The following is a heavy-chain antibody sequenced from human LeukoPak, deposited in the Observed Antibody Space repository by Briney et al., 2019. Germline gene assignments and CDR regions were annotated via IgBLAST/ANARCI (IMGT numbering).Heavy chain of an antibody. Sequence: SVNVSCKASGGTFSSYAISWVRQAPGQGLEWMGGIIPIFGTANYAQKFQGRVTITTDESTSTAHMELSSLRSEDTAVYYCARGSGSSIAASIDYWGQGTLVTVSS. D-gene: IGHD6-6*01. V-gene: IGHV1-69*05. CDR1: GGTFSSYA. J-gene: IGHJ4*02. CDR2: IIPIFGTA. CDR3: ARGSGSSIAASIDY.